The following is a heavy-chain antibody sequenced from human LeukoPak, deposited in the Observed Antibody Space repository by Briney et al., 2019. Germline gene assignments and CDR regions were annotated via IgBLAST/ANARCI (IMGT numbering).Heavy chain of an antibody. CDR3: ARDYKYAFDN. Sequence: GSLRLSCAASGFTFSAYSMNWVRQAPGKGLEWISYIGISSGNTKYADSVKGRFTISGDKAKNSLYLQMNSLRVEDTAVYYCARDYKYAFDNWGQGTLVTVSS. V-gene: IGHV3-48*01. CDR2: IGISSGNT. D-gene: IGHD5-24*01. CDR1: GFTFSAYS. J-gene: IGHJ4*02.